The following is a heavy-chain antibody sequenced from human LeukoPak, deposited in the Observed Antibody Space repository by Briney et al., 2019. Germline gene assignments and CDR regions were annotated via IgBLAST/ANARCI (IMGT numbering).Heavy chain of an antibody. CDR1: GFPFSSYW. Sequence: TGGSLRLSCVASGFPFSSYWMTWVRQAPGKGLEWVANIKQDGSKKSYVDSVKGRFTISRDNAKNSLYLQMNSLRAEDTAVYYCARGLGYSSRWYGWFDPWGQGTLVTVSS. V-gene: IGHV3-7*03. CDR3: ARGLGYSSRWYGWFDP. D-gene: IGHD6-19*01. CDR2: IKQDGSKK. J-gene: IGHJ5*02.